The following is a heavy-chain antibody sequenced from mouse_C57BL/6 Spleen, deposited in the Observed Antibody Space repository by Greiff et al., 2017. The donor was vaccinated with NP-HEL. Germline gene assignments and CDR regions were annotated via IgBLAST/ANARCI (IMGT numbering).Heavy chain of an antibody. CDR2: IYPGSGST. Sequence: VQLQQPGAELVKPGASVKMSCKASGYTFTSYWITWVKQRPGQGLEWLGDIYPGSGSTNYNEKFKSKATLTVDTSSSTAYMQLSSLTSEDSAVYYCARRGYYYGSRYFDYWGQGTTLTVSS. CDR3: ARRGYYYGSRYFDY. CDR1: GYTFTSYW. V-gene: IGHV1-55*01. D-gene: IGHD1-1*01. J-gene: IGHJ2*01.